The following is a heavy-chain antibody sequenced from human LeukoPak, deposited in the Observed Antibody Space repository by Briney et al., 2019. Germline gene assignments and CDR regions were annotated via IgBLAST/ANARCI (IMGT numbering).Heavy chain of an antibody. Sequence: GASVKVSCKASGYTFTGYYMHWVRQAPGQGLEWMGWINTNIGNPTYAQGFTGRFVFSLDTSVSTAYLQISSLKAEDTAVYYCARLTSSGWYNWFDPWGQGTLVTVSS. CDR3: ARLTSSGWYNWFDP. D-gene: IGHD6-19*01. J-gene: IGHJ5*02. V-gene: IGHV7-4-1*02. CDR2: INTNIGNP. CDR1: GYTFTGYY.